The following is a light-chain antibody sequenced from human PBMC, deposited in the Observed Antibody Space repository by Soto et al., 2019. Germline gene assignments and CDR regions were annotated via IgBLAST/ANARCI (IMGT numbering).Light chain of an antibody. CDR1: SSDVGGYNY. CDR2: EVS. J-gene: IGLJ1*01. CDR3: SSYAGSNNLGV. Sequence: QSVLTQPPSASGSPGPSVTISCTGTSSDVGGYNYVSWYQQHPGKAPKLMIYEVSKRPSGVPDRFSGSKSGNTASLTVSGLQDEDEADYYCSSYAGSNNLGVFGTGTKLTVL. V-gene: IGLV2-8*01.